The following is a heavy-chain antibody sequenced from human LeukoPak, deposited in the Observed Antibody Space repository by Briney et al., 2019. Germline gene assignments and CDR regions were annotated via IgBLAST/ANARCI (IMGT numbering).Heavy chain of an antibody. V-gene: IGHV3-11*01. D-gene: IGHD3-10*01. CDR3: AKDLSWFGGSLATFGY. CDR1: GFTFSDYY. Sequence: GGSLRLSCAASGFTFSDYYMTWIRQAPGKGLEWVSYISSSGITIYYADSVKGRFTISRDNAKKSLYLEMNSLRAEDTAVYYCAKDLSWFGGSLATFGYWGQGTLATVSS. CDR2: ISSSGITI. J-gene: IGHJ4*02.